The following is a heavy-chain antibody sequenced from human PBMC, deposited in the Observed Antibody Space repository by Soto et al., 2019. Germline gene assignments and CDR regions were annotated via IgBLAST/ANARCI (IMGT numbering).Heavy chain of an antibody. D-gene: IGHD1-26*01. J-gene: IGHJ6*02. CDR3: ARDHKWDGMDV. Sequence: QVQLQESGPGLVKPSQTLSLTCSVSGGSFSSDSFIWSWVRQFPGKGLEWIGYINYSGTTYYNPSLRSRITMSVDTSKNQFSLNLSSVTAADTAVYCCARDHKWDGMDVWGQGTTVTVSS. CDR1: GGSFSSDSFI. V-gene: IGHV4-31*03. CDR2: INYSGTT.